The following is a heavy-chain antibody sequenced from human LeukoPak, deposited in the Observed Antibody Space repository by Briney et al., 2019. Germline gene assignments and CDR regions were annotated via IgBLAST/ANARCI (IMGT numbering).Heavy chain of an antibody. CDR2: ISSAGST. CDR1: GFTFSNAW. V-gene: IGHV3-53*01. CDR3: AKFSPTPLLNYYYYGMDV. J-gene: IGHJ6*02. Sequence: GGSLRLSCAASGFTFSNAWMNWVRQAPGKGLEWVSVISSAGSTYYADSVKGRFTISRDNSKNTLYLQMNSLRAEDTAVYYCAKFSPTPLLNYYYYGMDVWGQGTTVT. D-gene: IGHD3-3*01.